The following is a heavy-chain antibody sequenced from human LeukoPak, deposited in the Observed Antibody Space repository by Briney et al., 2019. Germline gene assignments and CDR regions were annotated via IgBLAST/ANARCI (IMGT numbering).Heavy chain of an antibody. CDR1: GGSISSSSYY. CDR2: IYYSGST. V-gene: IGHV4-39*07. D-gene: IGHD2-2*01. Sequence: SETLSLTCTVSGGSISSSSYYWGWIRQPPGKGLEWIGSIYYSGSTYYNPSLKSRVTISVDTSKNQFSLKLSSVTAADTAVYYCARTGPHCTSCPIGGFDPWGQGTLVSVSS. CDR3: ARTGPHCTSCPIGGFDP. J-gene: IGHJ5*02.